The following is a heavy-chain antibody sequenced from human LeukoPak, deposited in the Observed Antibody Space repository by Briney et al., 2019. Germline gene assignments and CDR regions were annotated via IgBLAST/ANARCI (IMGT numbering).Heavy chain of an antibody. CDR3: ASYDSSGYYYPTPFDY. V-gene: IGHV1-69*13. CDR1: GGTFSSYA. Sequence: SVTVSCKASGGTFSSYAISWVRQAPGQGLEWMGGIFPIFGTANYAQKFQGRVTITADESTSTAYMELSSLRSEDTAVYYCASYDSSGYYYPTPFDYWGQGTLVTVSS. D-gene: IGHD3-22*01. CDR2: IFPIFGTA. J-gene: IGHJ4*02.